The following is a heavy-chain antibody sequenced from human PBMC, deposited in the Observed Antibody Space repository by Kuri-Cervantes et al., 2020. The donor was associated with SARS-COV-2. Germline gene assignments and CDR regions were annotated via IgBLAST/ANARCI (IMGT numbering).Heavy chain of an antibody. V-gene: IGHV3-30*09. D-gene: IGHD5-24*01. CDR2: ISHDGNNK. CDR1: GVTFSDYA. J-gene: IGHJ4*02. CDR3: ATTSGSNYYFAY. Sequence: GGSLRLSCAVSGVTFSDYAMDWVRQAPGKGLEWVAVISHDGNNKYYADSVKRRFVISRDKAKNTVDLQMNSLRVVDPAFYCCATTSGSNYYFAYWGQGSLVTVSS.